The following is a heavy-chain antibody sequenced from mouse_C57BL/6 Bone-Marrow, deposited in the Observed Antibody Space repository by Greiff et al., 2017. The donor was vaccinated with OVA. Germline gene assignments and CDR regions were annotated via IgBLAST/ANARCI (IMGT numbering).Heavy chain of an antibody. J-gene: IGHJ1*03. CDR2: IRSGSSTI. Sequence: DVHLVESGGGLVKPGGSLKLSCAASGFTFSDYGMHWFRQAPEKGLEWVAYIRSGSSTIYYADPVQGRFTISRDNAKNPLCRQMTSVMSEDTAMYYCARGTTVVYWYFDVWGTGTTVTVSS. V-gene: IGHV5-17*01. CDR1: GFTFSDYG. CDR3: ARGTTVVYWYFDV. D-gene: IGHD1-1*01.